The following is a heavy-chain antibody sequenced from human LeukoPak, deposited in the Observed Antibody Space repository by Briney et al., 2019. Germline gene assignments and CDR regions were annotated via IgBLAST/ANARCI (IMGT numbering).Heavy chain of an antibody. D-gene: IGHD6-6*01. CDR3: ASIYSSIAAEPNAFDI. J-gene: IGHJ3*02. V-gene: IGHV1-8*01. CDR1: GYTFTSYD. Sequence: ASVKVSCKASGYTFTSYDINWVRQATGQGLEWMGWMNPNSGNTGYAQKFPGRVTMTRNTSISTAYMELSSLRSEDTAVYYCASIYSSIAAEPNAFDIWGQGTMVTVSS. CDR2: MNPNSGNT.